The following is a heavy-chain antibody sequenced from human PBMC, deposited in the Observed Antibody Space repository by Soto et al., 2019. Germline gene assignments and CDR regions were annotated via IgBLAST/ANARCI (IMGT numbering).Heavy chain of an antibody. CDR3: ASLMMATVTTYSRGYYYYGMDV. CDR1: GYSFTSYW. V-gene: IGHV5-51*01. J-gene: IGHJ6*02. D-gene: IGHD4-17*01. CDR2: IYPGDPDT. Sequence: PGESLKISCQGSGYSFTSYWIGWVRQMPGKGLEWMGIIYPGDPDTRYSPSFQGQVTISADKSISTAYLQWSSLKASDTAMYYCASLMMATVTTYSRGYYYYGMDVWGQGTTVTVSS.